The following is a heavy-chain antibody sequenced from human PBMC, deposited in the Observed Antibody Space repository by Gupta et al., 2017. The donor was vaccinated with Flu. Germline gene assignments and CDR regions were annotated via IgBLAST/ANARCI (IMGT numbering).Heavy chain of an antibody. CDR2: IDPSDSYT. CDR3: ARHRAWNGDFEA. Sequence: EVQLVQSGADVKKPGESLRISCKGSAYSFASYWISWVRQMPGKGLEWVGRIDPSDSYTNYSPSFHGHVTISADKAISTAYLQWSSLTASDTAMYYWARHRAWNGDFEAWGQGSLVIVSS. D-gene: IGHD4-17*01. J-gene: IGHJ5*02. CDR1: AYSFASYW. V-gene: IGHV5-10-1*01.